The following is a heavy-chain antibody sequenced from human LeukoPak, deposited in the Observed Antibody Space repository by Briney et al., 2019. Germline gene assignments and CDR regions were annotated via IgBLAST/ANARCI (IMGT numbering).Heavy chain of an antibody. CDR1: GYTFTSYD. J-gene: IGHJ5*02. V-gene: IGHV1-8*01. D-gene: IGHD3-16*01. Sequence: ASVKVSCKASGYTFTSYDINWVRQATGQGLEWMGWMNPNSGNTGYAQKFQGRVTMTRNTSISTAYMELSGLRSEDTAVYYCARRALKRGGNWFDPWGQGTLVTVSS. CDR2: MNPNSGNT. CDR3: ARRALKRGGNWFDP.